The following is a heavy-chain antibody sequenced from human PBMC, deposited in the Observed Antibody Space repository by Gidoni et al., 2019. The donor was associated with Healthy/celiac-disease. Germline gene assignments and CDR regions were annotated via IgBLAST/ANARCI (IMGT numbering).Heavy chain of an antibody. Sequence: QVQLVQSGAEVTKPRYSVKVSGKASGGNFSSHALSLGRQAPGQGLVWMGGIIPIFVTSIYAHKFHGRGKITAYEFTSTAYMELSSLISEDTAVYYCARVVYCSGGSCYVPYYYYYYGMDVWGQGTTVTVSS. V-gene: IGHV1-69*01. CDR1: GGNFSSHA. D-gene: IGHD2-15*01. J-gene: IGHJ6*02. CDR3: ARVVYCSGGSCYVPYYYYYYGMDV. CDR2: IIPIFVTS.